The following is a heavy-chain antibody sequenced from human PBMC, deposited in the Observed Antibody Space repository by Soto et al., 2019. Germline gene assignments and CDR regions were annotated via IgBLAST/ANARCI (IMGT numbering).Heavy chain of an antibody. D-gene: IGHD5-18*01. J-gene: IGHJ4*02. CDR2: FDPEDGET. CDR3: ARDPRSSVDTAMVKREIAGY. Sequence: ASVKVSCKVSGYTLTELSMHWVRQAPGKGLEWMGGFDPEDGETIYAQKFQGRVTMTEDESTSTAYMELSSLRSEDTAVYYCARDPRSSVDTAMVKREIAGYWGQGTLVTVSS. V-gene: IGHV1-24*01. CDR1: GYTLTELS.